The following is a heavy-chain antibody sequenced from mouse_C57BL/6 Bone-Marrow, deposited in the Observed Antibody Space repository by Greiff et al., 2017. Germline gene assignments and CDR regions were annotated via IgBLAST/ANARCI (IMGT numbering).Heavy chain of an antibody. CDR3: ARSGPLGRSFDY. CDR1: GYTFTSYW. D-gene: IGHD4-1*01. CDR2: IDPSESYT. Sequence: VQLQQPGAELVRPGTSVKLSCKASGYTFTSYWMHWVKQRPGQGLEWIGVIDPSESYTNYNEKFKSKAILTVDTSSNTAYMQLSSLTSEDSAVFYCARSGPLGRSFDYWGQGTTLTVSS. J-gene: IGHJ2*01. V-gene: IGHV1-59*01.